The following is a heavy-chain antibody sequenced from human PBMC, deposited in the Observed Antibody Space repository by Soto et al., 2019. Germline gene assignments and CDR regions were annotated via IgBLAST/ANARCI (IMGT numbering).Heavy chain of an antibody. CDR3: ATTWASYDLWEV. J-gene: IGHJ6*02. D-gene: IGHD3-3*01. Sequence: PSETLSLTCTVSGYSITSGHYWGWIRQSAGKGLEWIGSFHHSGSTYDDGSTFYNPSLESRVTISVDTSKKQFSLKLRSVTAADAAVYYCATTWASYDLWEVWDLRTTVTVSS. CDR2: FHHSGSTYDDGST. V-gene: IGHV4-28*01. CDR1: GYSITSGHY.